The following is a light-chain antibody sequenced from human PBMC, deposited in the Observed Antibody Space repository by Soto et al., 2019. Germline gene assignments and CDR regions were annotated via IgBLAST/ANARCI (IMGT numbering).Light chain of an antibody. J-gene: IGLJ1*01. Sequence: SYELTQPPSVSVAPGQTARITCGGNNIGAYSVYWYQQKSGQAPVLVVYDDTNRPSGIPGRFSGPNSGNTATLTISSVEAGDEAAYYCQVWDSDSDPSYVFGGGTKVTVL. CDR1: NIGAYS. CDR2: DDT. CDR3: QVWDSDSDPSYV. V-gene: IGLV3-21*02.